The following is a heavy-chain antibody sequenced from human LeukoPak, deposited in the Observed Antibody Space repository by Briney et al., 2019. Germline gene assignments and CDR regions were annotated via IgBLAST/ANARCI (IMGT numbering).Heavy chain of an antibody. CDR1: GGSFSGYY. D-gene: IGHD6-19*01. Sequence: IPSETLSLTCAVYGGSFSGYYWSWIRQPPGKGLEWIGEINHSGSTNYNPSLKSRVTISVDTSKNQFSLKLSSVTAADTAVYYCAREPYSSGWYFSYYFDYWGQGTLVTVSS. V-gene: IGHV4-34*01. CDR2: INHSGST. CDR3: AREPYSSGWYFSYYFDY. J-gene: IGHJ4*02.